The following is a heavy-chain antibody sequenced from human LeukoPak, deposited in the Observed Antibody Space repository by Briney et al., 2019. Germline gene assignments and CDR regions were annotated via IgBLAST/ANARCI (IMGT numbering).Heavy chain of an antibody. V-gene: IGHV1-24*01. D-gene: IGHD6-19*01. CDR3: ATSSSIAVAPRYFDY. J-gene: IGHJ4*02. CDR2: FDPEDGET. CDR1: VYTLTELS. Sequence: ASEKVSCKVSVYTLTELSMHWVRQASGKGLEWMGGFDPEDGETIYAQKFQGRVTRTEDTSTDTAYMELSSLRSEDTAVYYCATSSSIAVAPRYFDYWGQGTLVTVSS.